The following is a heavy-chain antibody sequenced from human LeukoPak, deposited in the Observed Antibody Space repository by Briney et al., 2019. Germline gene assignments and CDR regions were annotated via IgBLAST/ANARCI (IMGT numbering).Heavy chain of an antibody. D-gene: IGHD5-18*01. Sequence: SETLSLTCTVSGGSISSYYWSRIRQPPGKGLEWIGYIYYSGSTNYNPSLKSRVTISVDTSKNQFSLKLSSVTAADTAVYYCARRRYSYGSYYFDYWGQGTLVTVPS. CDR2: IYYSGST. CDR1: GGSISSYY. CDR3: ARRRYSYGSYYFDY. J-gene: IGHJ4*02. V-gene: IGHV4-59*08.